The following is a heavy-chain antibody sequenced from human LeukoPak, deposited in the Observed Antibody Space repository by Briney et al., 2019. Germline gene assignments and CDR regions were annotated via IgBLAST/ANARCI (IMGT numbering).Heavy chain of an antibody. Sequence: SETLSLTCTVSGGSISSSSYFWGWIRQPPGKGLEWIGSISYSGSTYYNPSLKSRVTISVGTSKNQFSLRLSSVTAADTAVYYCARFSGSYLWYFDLWGRGTLVTVSS. CDR3: ARFSGSYLWYFDL. CDR2: ISYSGST. CDR1: GGSISSSSYF. J-gene: IGHJ2*01. V-gene: IGHV4-39*07. D-gene: IGHD1-26*01.